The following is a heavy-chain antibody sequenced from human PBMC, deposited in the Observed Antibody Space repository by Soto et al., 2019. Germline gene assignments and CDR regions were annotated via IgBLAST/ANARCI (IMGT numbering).Heavy chain of an antibody. V-gene: IGHV4-59*08. Sequence: QVQLQESGPGLVKPSETLSLTCTVSGGSISSYYWSWIRQPPGKGLEWIGYIYYSGSTNYNPSLKSRVTISVDTSKNQFSLKLSSVTAADTAVYYCARRRGYSYDDFDYWGQGTLVTVSS. CDR2: IYYSGST. CDR3: ARRRGYSYDDFDY. CDR1: GGSISSYY. D-gene: IGHD5-18*01. J-gene: IGHJ4*02.